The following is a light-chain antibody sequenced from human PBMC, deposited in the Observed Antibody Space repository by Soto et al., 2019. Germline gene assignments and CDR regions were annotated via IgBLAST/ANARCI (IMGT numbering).Light chain of an antibody. CDR1: SSDVGGYNY. CDR3: SSYTSSSTPYV. J-gene: IGLJ1*01. V-gene: IGLV2-14*01. CDR2: EVS. Sequence: CTGTSSDVGGYNYVSWYQQHPGKAPKLMIYEVSNRPSGVSNRFSGSKSGNTASLTISGLQAEDEADYYCSSYTSSSTPYVFGTGTKVTVL.